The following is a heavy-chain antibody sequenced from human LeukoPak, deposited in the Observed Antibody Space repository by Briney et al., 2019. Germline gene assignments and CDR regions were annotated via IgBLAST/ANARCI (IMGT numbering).Heavy chain of an antibody. D-gene: IGHD3-10*01. Sequence: GGSLRLSCAASGFTLSNFWMHWVRQGPGKGLVWVSRISPDGSGTTYADSVKGRFSISRDNSKNTLYLQMNSLRAEDTAVYYCAKSLYYYGSGSTFDYWGQGTLVTVSS. V-gene: IGHV3-74*01. CDR1: GFTLSNFW. CDR3: AKSLYYYGSGSTFDY. CDR2: ISPDGSGT. J-gene: IGHJ4*02.